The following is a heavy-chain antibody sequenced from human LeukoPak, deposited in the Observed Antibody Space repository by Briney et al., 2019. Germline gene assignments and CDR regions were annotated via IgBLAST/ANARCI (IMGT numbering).Heavy chain of an antibody. D-gene: IGHD3-10*01. CDR2: IYHSGST. CDR1: GYSISSGYY. J-gene: IGHJ6*03. Sequence: PSETLSLTCTVSGYSISSGYYWGWIRQPPGKGLEWIGSIYHSGSTNYNPSLKSRVTISVDTSKNRFSLKLSSVTAADTAVYYCARVTLRYYGSGTYLDYLDVWGKGTTVTVSS. CDR3: ARVTLRYYGSGTYLDYLDV. V-gene: IGHV4-38-2*02.